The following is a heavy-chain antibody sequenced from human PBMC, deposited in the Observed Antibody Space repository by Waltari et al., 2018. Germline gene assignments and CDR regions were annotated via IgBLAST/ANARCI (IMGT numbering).Heavy chain of an antibody. CDR3: ARVGSYGLHFDY. CDR1: GGSISSYY. D-gene: IGHD5-18*01. CDR2: IYYSGST. J-gene: IGHJ4*02. Sequence: GLVKPSETLSLTCTVSGGSISSYYWSWIRQPPGKGLEWIGYIYYSGSTNYNPSLKSRVTISVDTSKNQFSLKLSSVTAADTAVYYCARVGSYGLHFDYWGQGTLVTVSS. V-gene: IGHV4-59*01.